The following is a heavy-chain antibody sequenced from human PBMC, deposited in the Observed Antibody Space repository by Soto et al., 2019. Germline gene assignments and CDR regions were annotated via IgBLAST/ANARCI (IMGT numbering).Heavy chain of an antibody. CDR3: EKAELRWELLDYFDY. CDR2: INGGGGST. J-gene: IGHJ4*02. V-gene: IGHV3-23*01. CDR1: GFTFSSYA. D-gene: IGHD1-26*01. Sequence: GGSLSLSCAASGFTFSSYAMSWVRLAPGKGLEWVSAINGGGGSTYYGGSVKGRFTISRDNSKNTLYLQMNSLRADDTAMYYCEKAELRWELLDYFDYWGQGTLVAVSS.